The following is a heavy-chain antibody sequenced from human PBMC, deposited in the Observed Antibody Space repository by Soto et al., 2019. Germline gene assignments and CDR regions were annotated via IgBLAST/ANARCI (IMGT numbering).Heavy chain of an antibody. V-gene: IGHV3-30*19. CDR1: GFTFSSYG. CDR2: ILYDGNKK. J-gene: IGHJ4*02. CDR3: ARANYGDYWDY. Sequence: PGGSLRLSCAASGFTFSSYGMHWVRQAPGKGLEWVAVILYDGNKKYYADSVQGRFTISRDNSKNTLYLQMNSLRPEDMAVYYCARANYGDYWDYWGQGTLVTVSS. D-gene: IGHD4-17*01.